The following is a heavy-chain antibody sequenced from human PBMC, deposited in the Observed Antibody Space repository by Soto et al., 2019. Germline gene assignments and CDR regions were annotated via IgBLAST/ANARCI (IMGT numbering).Heavy chain of an antibody. D-gene: IGHD2-21*01. CDR2: VSGSATNT. CDR1: GFTFNTGFTFTSYA. V-gene: IGHV3-23*01. Sequence: GSLRLSCAASGFTFNTGFTFTSYAMNWVRQAPGGGLEWVAAVSGSATNTYYADSVKGRFTISRDNSKNTIYLQMNNLRAEDTAVYYCARDVARWFDPWGQGTXVTVSS. CDR3: ARDVARWFDP. J-gene: IGHJ5*02.